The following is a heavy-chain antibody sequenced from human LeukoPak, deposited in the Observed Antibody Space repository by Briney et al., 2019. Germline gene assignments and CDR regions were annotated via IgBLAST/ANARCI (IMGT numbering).Heavy chain of an antibody. J-gene: IGHJ4*02. V-gene: IGHV3-15*01. D-gene: IGHD4/OR15-4a*01. CDR1: RFTFTNAW. CDR2: IKSKGDGDTT. Sequence: GGSLRLSCAASRFTFTNAWMNWVRQAPGKGLEWVGRIKSKGDGDTTDYAAPVKGRFTISRHDSTNMVYLQMNSLKIEDTAVYYCAIDEPNYAPYDFDYWGQGTLVTVSS. CDR3: AIDEPNYAPYDFDY.